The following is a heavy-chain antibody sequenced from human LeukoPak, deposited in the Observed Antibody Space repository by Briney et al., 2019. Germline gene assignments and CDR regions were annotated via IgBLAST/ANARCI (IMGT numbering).Heavy chain of an antibody. CDR2: ISYDGSQK. CDR1: GFTFRTYG. Sequence: GGSLRLSCVGSGFTFRTYGMHWVRQAPGKGLEWVAVISYDGSQKNFVDSVKGRLTISRDNSKNTVYLQMNSLRGEDTAGYFCGKARGTRDEPFDIWGEGTMVTVSS. D-gene: IGHD3-16*01. V-gene: IGHV3-30*18. CDR3: GKARGTRDEPFDI. J-gene: IGHJ3*02.